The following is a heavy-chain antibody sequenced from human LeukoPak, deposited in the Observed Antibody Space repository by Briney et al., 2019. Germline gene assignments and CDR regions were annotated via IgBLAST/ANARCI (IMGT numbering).Heavy chain of an antibody. J-gene: IGHJ4*02. CDR3: ARGLSGGAPFDY. Sequence: SETLSLTCAVYGESFSGYYWSWIRQPPGKGLEWIGEINHSGSTNYNPSLKSRVTISVDTSKDQFSLKLSSVTAADTAVYYCARGLSGGAPFDYWGQGTLVTVSS. V-gene: IGHV4-34*01. D-gene: IGHD3-16*01. CDR2: INHSGST. CDR1: GESFSGYY.